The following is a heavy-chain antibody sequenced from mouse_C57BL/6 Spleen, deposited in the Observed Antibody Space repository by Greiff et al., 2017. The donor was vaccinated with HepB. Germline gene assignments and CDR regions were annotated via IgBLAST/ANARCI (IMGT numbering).Heavy chain of an antibody. V-gene: IGHV1-82*01. CDR3: ARGGGSFDY. J-gene: IGHJ2*01. D-gene: IGHD1-1*02. CDR2: IYPGDGDT. Sequence: VQLQQSGPELVKPGASVKISCKASGYAFSSSWMNWVKQRPGKGLEWIGRIYPGDGDTNYNGKFKGKATLAADKSSSTAYMQLSSLTSEDSAVYFCARGGGSFDYWGQGTTVTVSS. CDR1: GYAFSSSW.